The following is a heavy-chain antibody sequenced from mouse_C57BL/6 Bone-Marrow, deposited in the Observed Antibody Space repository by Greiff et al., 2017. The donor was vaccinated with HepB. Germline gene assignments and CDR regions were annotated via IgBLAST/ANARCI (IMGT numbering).Heavy chain of an antibody. J-gene: IGHJ4*01. CDR2: IDPENGDT. CDR3: TTPGLLDAMDY. Sequence: EVKLMESGAELVRPGASVKLSCTASGFNIKDDYMHRVKQRPEQGLEWIGWIDPENGDTEYASKFQGKATITADTSSNTAYLQLSSLPSEDTAVYCCTTPGLLDAMDYWGQGTSVTVSS. V-gene: IGHV14-4*01. CDR1: GFNIKDDY. D-gene: IGHD2-10*01.